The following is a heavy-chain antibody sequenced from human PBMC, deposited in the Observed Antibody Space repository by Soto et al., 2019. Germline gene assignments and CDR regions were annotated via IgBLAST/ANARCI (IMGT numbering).Heavy chain of an antibody. CDR3: AKLLQLGAYAFYYYGMDV. CDR1: GFTFSSYG. J-gene: IGHJ6*02. Sequence: PGGSLRLSCAASGFTFSSYGMHWVRQAPGKGLEWVAVISYDGSNKYYADSVKGRFTISRDNSKNTLYLQMNSLRAEDTAVYYCAKLLQLGAYAFYYYGMDVSGHGTTLTVSS. V-gene: IGHV3-30*18. CDR2: ISYDGSNK. D-gene: IGHD5-12*01.